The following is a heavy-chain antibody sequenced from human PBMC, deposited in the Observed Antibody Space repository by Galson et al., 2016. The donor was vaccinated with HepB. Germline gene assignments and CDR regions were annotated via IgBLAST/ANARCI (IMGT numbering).Heavy chain of an antibody. CDR3: ARSKSIIVVGVALPGGFDP. Sequence: SETLSLTCAVSGGSVSGSDWWSWVRQSPAKGLEWIGEISHSGTTNYNPSPKSRVTIPVDQSKTQFSLKLNSVTAADTAVYYCARSKSIIVVGVALPGGFDPWGQGILVTVSS. V-gene: IGHV4-4*02. CDR2: ISHSGTT. D-gene: IGHD2-21*01. J-gene: IGHJ5*02. CDR1: GGSVSGSDW.